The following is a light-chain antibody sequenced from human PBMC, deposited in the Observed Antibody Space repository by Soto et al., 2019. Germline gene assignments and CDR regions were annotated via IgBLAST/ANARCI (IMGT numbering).Light chain of an antibody. CDR3: TSYSSSNTFYV. Sequence: QSVPTQPASVSGSRGQSNTIPCTGTNSDIGGYYYVSWYQHHPGTAPKLMIYQVTNRPSGVSNRFSGSKSGNTASLTISWIQAEDEADYYCTSYSSSNTFYVFGAGTKVTVL. V-gene: IGLV2-14*01. J-gene: IGLJ1*01. CDR2: QVT. CDR1: NSDIGGYYY.